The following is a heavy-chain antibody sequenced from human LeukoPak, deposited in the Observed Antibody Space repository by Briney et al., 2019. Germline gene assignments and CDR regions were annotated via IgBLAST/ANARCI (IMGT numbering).Heavy chain of an antibody. CDR2: IYYSGST. V-gene: IGHV4-59*08. Sequence: NPSETLSLTCTVSGGSISSYYWSWIRQPPGKGLEWIGYIYYSGSTNYNPSLKSRVTISVDTSKNQFSLKLGSVTAADTAVYYCARHRPDLGVAGTGAFDIWGQGTMVTVSS. J-gene: IGHJ3*02. D-gene: IGHD6-19*01. CDR3: ARHRPDLGVAGTGAFDI. CDR1: GGSISSYY.